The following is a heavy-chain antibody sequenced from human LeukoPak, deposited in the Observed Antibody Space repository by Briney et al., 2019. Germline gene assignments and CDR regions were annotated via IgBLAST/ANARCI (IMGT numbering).Heavy chain of an antibody. J-gene: IGHJ4*02. CDR3: ARIHDYGEQNDY. CDR1: GGSISSGDCY. D-gene: IGHD4-17*01. Sequence: PSESLSLTCTVSGGSISSGDCYWSWIRQPPGKGLEWIGYIYYSGSTYYNPSLKSRVTISVDTSKNQFSLKLSSVTAADTAVYYCARIHDYGEQNDYWGQGTLVTVSS. V-gene: IGHV4-30-4*01. CDR2: IYYSGST.